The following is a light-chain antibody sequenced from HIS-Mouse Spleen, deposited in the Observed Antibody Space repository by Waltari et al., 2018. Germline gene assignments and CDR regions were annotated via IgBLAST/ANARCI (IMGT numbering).Light chain of an antibody. Sequence: QSALTQPASVSGSPGQSITISCTGTSSDVGSYNLVSWYQQPPGQARKLMIYEGSKRPSGVSKRFAGSKSGNTASLTISGRQAEDEADYYCCSYAGSSTWVFGGGTKLTVL. CDR1: SSDVGSYNL. CDR2: EGS. CDR3: CSYAGSSTWV. J-gene: IGLJ3*02. V-gene: IGLV2-23*01.